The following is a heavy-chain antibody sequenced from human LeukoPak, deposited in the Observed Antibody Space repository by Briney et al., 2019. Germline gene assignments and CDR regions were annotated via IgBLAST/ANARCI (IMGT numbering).Heavy chain of an antibody. Sequence: SETLSLTCGVSGGPISSINWWSWVRQPPGKGLEWIGEIYHTGNTNHNPSLKSRVTISVDTSKNQCSLKVSSVTAADTAVYYCARGPQMATIEHFDYWGQGTLVTVSS. J-gene: IGHJ4*02. V-gene: IGHV4-4*02. CDR3: ARGPQMATIEHFDY. D-gene: IGHD5-24*01. CDR1: GGPISSINW. CDR2: IYHTGNT.